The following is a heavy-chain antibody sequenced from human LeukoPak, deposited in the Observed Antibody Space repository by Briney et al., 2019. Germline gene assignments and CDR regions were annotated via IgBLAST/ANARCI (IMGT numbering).Heavy chain of an antibody. Sequence: GGSLRLSCAASGFTFSDYYMSWIRQAPGKGLEWVSYISSSGSTIYYADSVKGRFTISRDNAKNSLYLQMNSLRAEDTAVYYCARVIVVVPLTDYGMDVWGQGTTVTVSS. J-gene: IGHJ6*02. CDR2: ISSSGSTI. CDR3: ARVIVVVPLTDYGMDV. CDR1: GFTFSDYY. V-gene: IGHV3-11*01. D-gene: IGHD2-2*01.